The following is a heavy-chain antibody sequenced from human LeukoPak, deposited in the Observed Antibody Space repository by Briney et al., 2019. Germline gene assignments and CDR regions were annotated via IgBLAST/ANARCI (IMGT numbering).Heavy chain of an antibody. J-gene: IGHJ4*02. Sequence: PGGSLRLSCAAPGFTFSNYDMNWVRQAPGKGLEWVSFISRTSSIIYYVDSVKGRFTISRDNAKNSLYLQMNSLRAEDTAVYYCARVDYGDYVYWDDYWGQGTLVTVSS. V-gene: IGHV3-48*04. D-gene: IGHD4-17*01. CDR3: ARVDYGDYVYWDDY. CDR2: ISRTSSII. CDR1: GFTFSNYD.